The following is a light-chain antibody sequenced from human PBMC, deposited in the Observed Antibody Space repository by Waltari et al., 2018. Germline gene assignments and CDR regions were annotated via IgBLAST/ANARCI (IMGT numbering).Light chain of an antibody. CDR1: SSDIGGYNY. Sequence: QSALTQPASVSGSPGQSITISCTGTSSDIGGYNYVSWFQQHPGRAPKPIIYGVNNRPSGISNRFSGSKSGNTASLTISGLQAEDESHYYCTSYTTSFTVVFGGGTKLTVL. J-gene: IGLJ2*01. CDR3: TSYTTSFTVV. V-gene: IGLV2-14*03. CDR2: GVN.